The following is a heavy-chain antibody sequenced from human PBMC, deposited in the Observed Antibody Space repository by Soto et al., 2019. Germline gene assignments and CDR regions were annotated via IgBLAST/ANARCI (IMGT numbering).Heavy chain of an antibody. Sequence: QAQLMQSGAEVKKPGSSVQDSCKASGGTFSGYAINWVRQAPGQGLEWMGGIIPLLGITDYGQKFQGRITIAADESTGTAYMDLRGLGSEDTAVYYCARDPRSITGTTSSEDVQHWGQGTLVSVSS. D-gene: IGHD1-20*01. CDR1: GGTFSGYA. J-gene: IGHJ1*01. V-gene: IGHV1-69*01. CDR2: IIPLLGIT. CDR3: ARDPRSITGTTSSEDVQH.